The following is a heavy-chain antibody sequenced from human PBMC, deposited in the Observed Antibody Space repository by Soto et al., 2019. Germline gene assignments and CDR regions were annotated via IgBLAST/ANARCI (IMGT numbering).Heavy chain of an antibody. V-gene: IGHV4-39*01. J-gene: IGHJ6*02. CDR2: IYYSGST. CDR1: GGSIGSSSYY. D-gene: IGHD2-15*01. CDR3: AKQALGYCSGGSCGSRSGGYYYYGMDV. Sequence: SETLSLTCTVSGGSIGSSSYYWGWIRQPPGKGLEWIGSIYYSGSTYYNPSLKSRVTISVDTSKNQFSLKLSSVTAADTAVYYCAKQALGYCSGGSCGSRSGGYYYYGMDVWGQGTTATVSS.